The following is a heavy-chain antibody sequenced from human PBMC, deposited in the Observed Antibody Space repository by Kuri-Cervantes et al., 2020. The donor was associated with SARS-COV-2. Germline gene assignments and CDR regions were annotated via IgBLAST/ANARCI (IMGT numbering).Heavy chain of an antibody. D-gene: IGHD5-12*01. CDR2: INPNSGGT. CDR1: GYTFTYRY. V-gene: IGHV1-2*02. Sequence: ASVKVSCKASGYTFTYRYLHWVRQAPGQGLEWMGWINPNSGGTNYAQKFQGRVTMTRDTSISTAYMELSRLRSDDTAVYYCARDPGSGYDYGFDYWGQGTLVTVSS. J-gene: IGHJ4*02. CDR3: ARDPGSGYDYGFDY.